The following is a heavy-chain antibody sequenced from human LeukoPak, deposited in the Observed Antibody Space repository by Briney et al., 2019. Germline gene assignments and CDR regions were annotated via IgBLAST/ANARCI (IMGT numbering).Heavy chain of an antibody. CDR2: ISGSGDGT. V-gene: IGHV3-23*01. CDR1: GFTFSTYA. J-gene: IGHJ5*01. D-gene: IGHD3-10*01. CDR3: AKERKEVVLLWFGELGS. Sequence: GGSLRLSCAASGFTFSTYAMSWVRQAPGKGLEWVSAISGSGDGTYYADSVKGRFTISRDNSRNTVFLQINSLRAEDTAVYYCAKERKEVVLLWFGELGSWGQEPWSPSPQ.